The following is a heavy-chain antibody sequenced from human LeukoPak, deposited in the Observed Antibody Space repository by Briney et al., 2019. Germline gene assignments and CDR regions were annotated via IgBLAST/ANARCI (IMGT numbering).Heavy chain of an antibody. CDR3: ARAEIAAAAANWFDP. CDR2: ISAYNGNT. J-gene: IGHJ5*02. V-gene: IGHV1-18*01. Sequence: ISAYNGNTNYAQKLQGRVTMTTDTSTSTAYMELRSLRSDDTAVYYCARAEIAAAAANWFDPWGQGTLVTVSS. D-gene: IGHD6-13*01.